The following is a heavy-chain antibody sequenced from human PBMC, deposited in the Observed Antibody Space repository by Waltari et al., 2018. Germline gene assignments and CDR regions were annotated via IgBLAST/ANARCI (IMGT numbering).Heavy chain of an antibody. D-gene: IGHD3-22*01. J-gene: IGHJ4*02. Sequence: EVQMVESGGGLVKPGGSLRLSCAASGFTFSNAWMSWVRQAPGKGLGWWCRIISKPEGGATDDAATVKGRFTSSRDKAKNKRYLQMNSLNTEGRAVDYCATGRYDSSGFSWGQGTLVTVSS. CDR2: IISKPEGGAT. V-gene: IGHV3-15*01. CDR1: GFTFSNAW. CDR3: ATGRYDSSGFS.